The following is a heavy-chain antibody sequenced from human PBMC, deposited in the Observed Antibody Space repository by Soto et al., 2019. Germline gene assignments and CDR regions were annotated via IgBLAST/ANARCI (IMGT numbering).Heavy chain of an antibody. CDR1: GFTFNHYG. Sequence: QVQLVESGGGVVQPGRSLGLSCAASGFTFNHYGMHWVRQAPGKGLEWVAAISNDGSDKYYADSVKGRLTISRDNSKNTLYLQMNSLRAEDTAGYYCAKDQGIAASHGIDWGQGTMVTVSS. CDR2: ISNDGSDK. CDR3: AKDQGIAASHGID. D-gene: IGHD6-13*01. V-gene: IGHV3-30*18. J-gene: IGHJ3*01.